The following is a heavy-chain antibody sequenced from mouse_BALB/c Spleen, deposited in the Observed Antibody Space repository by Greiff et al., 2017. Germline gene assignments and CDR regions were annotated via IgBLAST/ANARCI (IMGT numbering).Heavy chain of an antibody. D-gene: IGHD2-4*01. CDR3: ARDLYDYDGAWFAY. V-gene: IGHV1S56*01. CDR1: GYTFTSYY. CDR2: IYPGNVNT. Sequence: VQLQQSGPELVKPGASVRISCKASGYTFTSYYIHWVKQRPGQGLEWIGWIYPGNVNTKYNEKFKGKATLTADKSSSTAYMQLSSLTSEDSAVYFCARDLYDYDGAWFAYWGQGTLVTVS. J-gene: IGHJ3*01.